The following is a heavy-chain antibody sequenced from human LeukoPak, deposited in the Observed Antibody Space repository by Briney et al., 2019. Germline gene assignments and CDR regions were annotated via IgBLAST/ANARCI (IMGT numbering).Heavy chain of an antibody. J-gene: IGHJ5*02. D-gene: IGHD3-3*01. V-gene: IGHV1-8*03. Sequence: ASVKVSCKASGYTFTSYDINWVRQATGQGLEWMGWMNPNSGNTGYAQKFQGRVTITRNTSISTAYMELSSLRSEDTAVYYCARTYYDFWSGHNFNWFDPWGQGTLVTVSS. CDR1: GYTFTSYD. CDR3: ARTYYDFWSGHNFNWFDP. CDR2: MNPNSGNT.